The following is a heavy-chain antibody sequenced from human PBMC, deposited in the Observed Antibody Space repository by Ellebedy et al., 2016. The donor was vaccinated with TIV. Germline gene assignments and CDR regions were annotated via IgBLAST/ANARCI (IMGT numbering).Heavy chain of an antibody. D-gene: IGHD1-26*01. V-gene: IGHV3-48*02. J-gene: IGHJ4*02. CDR1: GFTFSSYS. CDR2: ISGSSSTI. Sequence: GESLKISXVGSGFTFSSYSMNWVRQAPGKGLEWVSCISGSSSTIYYADSVKGRFTISRDNAKNSLYLQLNSLRDEDTAVYYCARSGSCDYWGQGTRVTVSS. CDR3: ARSGSCDY.